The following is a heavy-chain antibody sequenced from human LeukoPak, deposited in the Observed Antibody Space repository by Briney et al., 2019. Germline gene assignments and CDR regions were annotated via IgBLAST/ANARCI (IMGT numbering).Heavy chain of an antibody. V-gene: IGHV5-51*01. Sequence: GESLKISCKGSGYSFTSYWIGWVRQMPGKGLEWMGIIYPGDSDTRYSPSFQGQVTISADKSITTAYLRWSSLKASDTAMYYCARGQYHDILTGYYRTDAFDIWGQGTRVTVSS. CDR1: GYSFTSYW. CDR2: IYPGDSDT. CDR3: ARGQYHDILTGYYRTDAFDI. J-gene: IGHJ3*02. D-gene: IGHD3-9*01.